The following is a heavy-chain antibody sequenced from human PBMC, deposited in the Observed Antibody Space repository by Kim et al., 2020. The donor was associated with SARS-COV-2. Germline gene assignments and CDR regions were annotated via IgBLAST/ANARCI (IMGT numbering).Heavy chain of an antibody. D-gene: IGHD6-13*01. CDR3: AKGAGYATSWYLDC. J-gene: IGHJ4*02. V-gene: IGHV3-23*01. CDR2: IRGSGDGT. CDR1: GFTFSSYA. Sequence: GGSLRLSCAASGFTFSSYAMTWVRLAPGKGLEWVSAIRGSGDGTYYADSVKGRFTISRDNSKNTLYLQMNSLRAEDSAVFYCAKGAGYATSWYLDCWGQGTLVTVSS.